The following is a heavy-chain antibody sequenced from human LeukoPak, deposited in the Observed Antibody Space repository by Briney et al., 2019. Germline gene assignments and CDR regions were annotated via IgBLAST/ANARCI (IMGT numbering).Heavy chain of an antibody. CDR3: ARAAAPLEAFDY. CDR2: INPNSGGT. Sequence: ASVKVSCKASGYTFTGYYMHWVRQAPGQGLEWMGWINPNSGGTNYAQKFQGRVTMTRDTSISTAYMELSRLRSDGTAVYYCARAAAPLEAFDYWGQGTLVTVSS. V-gene: IGHV1-2*02. CDR1: GYTFTGYY. J-gene: IGHJ4*01.